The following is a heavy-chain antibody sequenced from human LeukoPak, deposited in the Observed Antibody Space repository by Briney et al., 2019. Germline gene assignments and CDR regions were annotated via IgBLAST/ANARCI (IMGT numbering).Heavy chain of an antibody. CDR1: GGSFSGYY. V-gene: IGHV4-34*01. CDR2: INHSGST. CDR3: ARGGWGDYGHYYYYYYMDV. D-gene: IGHD4-17*01. Sequence: PSETLSLTCAVYGGSFSGYYWSWIRQPPGKGLEWIGEINHSGSTNYNPSLKSRVTISVDTSKNQFSLKLSSVTAADTAVYYCARGGWGDYGHYYYYYYMDVWGKGTTVTVSS. J-gene: IGHJ6*03.